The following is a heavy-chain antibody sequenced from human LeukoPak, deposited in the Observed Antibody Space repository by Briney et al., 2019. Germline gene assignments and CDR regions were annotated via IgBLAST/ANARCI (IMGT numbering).Heavy chain of an antibody. D-gene: IGHD4-17*01. Sequence: GGSLRLSCAASGFTFSSYAMSWVRQAPGKGLEWVSAISGSGGSTCYADSVKGRFTISRDNSKNTLYLQMNSLRAEDTAVYYCARDLGPYGDFLYFDYWGQGTLVTVSS. V-gene: IGHV3-23*01. J-gene: IGHJ4*02. CDR2: ISGSGGST. CDR1: GFTFSSYA. CDR3: ARDLGPYGDFLYFDY.